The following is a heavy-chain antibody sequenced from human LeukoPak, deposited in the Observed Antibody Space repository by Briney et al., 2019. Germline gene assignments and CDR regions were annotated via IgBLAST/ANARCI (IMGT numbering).Heavy chain of an antibody. Sequence: PGGSLRLSCAASGFTFGSYSMNWVRQAPGKGLEWVSSISSSSSYIYYADSVKGRFTISRDNAKNSLYLQMNSLRAEDTAVYYCARSRRDGYNYVVDYWGQGTLVTVSS. CDR3: ARSRRDGYNYVVDY. CDR2: ISSSSSYI. D-gene: IGHD5-24*01. J-gene: IGHJ4*02. V-gene: IGHV3-21*01. CDR1: GFTFGSYS.